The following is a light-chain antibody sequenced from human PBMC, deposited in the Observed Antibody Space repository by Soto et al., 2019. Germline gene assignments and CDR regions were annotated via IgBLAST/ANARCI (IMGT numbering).Light chain of an antibody. V-gene: IGKV1-27*01. Sequence: DIHMTQSPSSLSASVGDRATITCRASQGISNYLAWYQQKPGKVPKLLIYAASTLQSGVPSRFSGSGSVTDFTLTISSLQPEYVATYYCQKYNCAPRTFGQGTKVEIK. CDR3: QKYNCAPRT. CDR1: QGISNY. J-gene: IGKJ1*01. CDR2: AAS.